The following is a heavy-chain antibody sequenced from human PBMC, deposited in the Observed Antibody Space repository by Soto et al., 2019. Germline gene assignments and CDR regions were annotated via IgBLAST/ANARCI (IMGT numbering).Heavy chain of an antibody. CDR1: GYTFASYA. V-gene: IGHV1-18*01. CDR2: IGAYNGNT. J-gene: IGHJ4*02. Sequence: QVQLVQSGAEVKKPGASVKVSCKASGYTFASYAISGLRPAPGQGLERLGWIGAYNGNTNYAQKLQGRVTMPTDSSTSTAYMEMRSLIFDVAAVAYSARGPPPPDSWGQGTLVTVSS. CDR3: ARGPPPPDS.